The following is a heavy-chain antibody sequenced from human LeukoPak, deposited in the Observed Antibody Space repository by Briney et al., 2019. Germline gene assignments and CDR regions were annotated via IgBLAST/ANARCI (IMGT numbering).Heavy chain of an antibody. V-gene: IGHV4-39*07. CDR2: IYYSGST. CDR1: GGSISSSSYY. CDR3: ARGGYCSSTSCHQRNYYYMDV. J-gene: IGHJ6*03. D-gene: IGHD2-2*01. Sequence: SETLSLTCTVSGGSISSSSYYWGWIRQPPGKGLEWIGSIYYSGSTYYNPSLKSRVTISVDTSKNQFSLKLSSVTAADTAVYYCARGGYCSSTSCHQRNYYYMDVWGKGTTVTVSS.